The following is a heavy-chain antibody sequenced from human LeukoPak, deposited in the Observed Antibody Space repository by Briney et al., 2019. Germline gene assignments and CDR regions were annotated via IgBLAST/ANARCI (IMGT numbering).Heavy chain of an antibody. V-gene: IGHV3-30*02. D-gene: IGHD2-2*01. CDR1: GFTFSSYG. CDR3: AKEFSRVWYYFDY. Sequence: GGSLRLSCAASGFTFSSYGMHWVRQAPGKGLEWVAFIRYDGSNKYYADSVKGRFTISRDNSKNTLYLQMNSLRAEDTAVYYCAKEFSRVWYYFDYWGQGTLVTVSS. J-gene: IGHJ4*02. CDR2: IRYDGSNK.